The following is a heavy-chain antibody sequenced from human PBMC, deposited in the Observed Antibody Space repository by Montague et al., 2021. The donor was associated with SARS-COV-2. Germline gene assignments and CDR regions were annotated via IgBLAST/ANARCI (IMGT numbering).Heavy chain of an antibody. CDR3: ARDPSRQLLLYPIGDYYYGMDV. D-gene: IGHD2-2*02. J-gene: IGHJ6*02. Sequence: SETLSLTCTVSGGSISSSSYYWGWIRQAPGKGLEWIGSIYYSGSTYYNPSLKSRVTISVDTSKNQFSLKLSSVTAADTAVDYCARDPSRQLLLYPIGDYYYGMDVWGQGTTVTVSS. CDR2: IYYSGST. CDR1: GGSISSSSYY. V-gene: IGHV4-39*07.